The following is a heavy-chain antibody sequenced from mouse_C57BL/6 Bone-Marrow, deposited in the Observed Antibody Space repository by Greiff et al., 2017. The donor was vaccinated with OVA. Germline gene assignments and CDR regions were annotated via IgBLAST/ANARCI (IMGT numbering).Heavy chain of an antibody. CDR3: ARGAKGYYFDY. CDR2: IWSGGST. CDR1: GFSLTSYG. Sequence: VKLVESGPGLVQPSQSLSITCTVSGFSLTSYGVHWVRQSPGKGLEWLGVIWSGGSTDYNAAFISRLSISKDNSKSQVFFKMNSLQADDTAIYYCARGAKGYYFDYWGQGTTLTVSS. J-gene: IGHJ2*01. V-gene: IGHV2-2*01. D-gene: IGHD3-3*01.